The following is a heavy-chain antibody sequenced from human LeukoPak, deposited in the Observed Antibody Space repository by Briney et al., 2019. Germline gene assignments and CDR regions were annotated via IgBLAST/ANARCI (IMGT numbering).Heavy chain of an antibody. CDR3: AKVFTAGWPEGYLDY. V-gene: IGHV3-23*01. CDR1: GFTLTNYA. CDR2: ISGGNT. D-gene: IGHD6-19*01. J-gene: IGHJ4*02. Sequence: GGCLRLSCAASGFTLTNYAMNWVRQTPGKGLEWVSGISGGNTYYADSVRGRFTISRDSSKNTLYLHMDFLRAEDAAVYLCAKVFTAGWPEGYLDYWGQGTLDCVSS.